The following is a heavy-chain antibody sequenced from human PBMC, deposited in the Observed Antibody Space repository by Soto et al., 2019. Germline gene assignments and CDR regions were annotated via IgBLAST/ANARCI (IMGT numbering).Heavy chain of an antibody. D-gene: IGHD3-10*01. CDR2: IYPGDSDT. Sequence: PGESLKISCKGSGYSFTSYWIGWVRQMPGKGLEWMGIIYPGDSDTRYSPSFQGQVTISADKSISTAYLQWSSLKASDTAMYYCARKAPLYGSGSYTLAASGSGWFDPWGQGTLVTVSS. CDR3: ARKAPLYGSGSYTLAASGSGWFDP. CDR1: GYSFTSYW. V-gene: IGHV5-51*01. J-gene: IGHJ5*02.